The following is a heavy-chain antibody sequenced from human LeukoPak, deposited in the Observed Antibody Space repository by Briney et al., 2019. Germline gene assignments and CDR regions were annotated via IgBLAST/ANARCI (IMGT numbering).Heavy chain of an antibody. J-gene: IGHJ3*02. CDR3: AREAQPLEGVMVREGAFDI. D-gene: IGHD3-10*01. CDR1: GYTFTGYY. CDR2: INPNSGGT. Sequence: RWASVTVSCKASGYTFTGYYMHWVRQAPGQGLEWMGWINPNSGGTNYAQKFQGRVTMTRDTSISTAYMELSRLRSDDTAVYYCAREAQPLEGVMVREGAFDIWGQGTMVTVSS. V-gene: IGHV1-2*02.